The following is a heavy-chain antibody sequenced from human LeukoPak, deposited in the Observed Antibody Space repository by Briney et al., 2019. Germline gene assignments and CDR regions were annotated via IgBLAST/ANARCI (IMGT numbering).Heavy chain of an antibody. D-gene: IGHD2-2*01. CDR1: GFTFSSYA. Sequence: PGGSLRLSCAASGFTFSSYAMHWVRQAPGKGLEWVAVISYDGSNKYYADSVKGRFTISRDNSKNTLYLQMNSLRAEDTAVYYCARDLKGPFRAIVVVPADDYWGQGTLVTVSS. CDR3: ARDLKGPFRAIVVVPADDY. J-gene: IGHJ4*02. V-gene: IGHV3-30-3*01. CDR2: ISYDGSNK.